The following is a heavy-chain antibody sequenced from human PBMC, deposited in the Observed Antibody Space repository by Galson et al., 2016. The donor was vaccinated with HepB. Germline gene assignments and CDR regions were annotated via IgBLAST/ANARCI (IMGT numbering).Heavy chain of an antibody. CDR3: ARENHPKTYYYGSGSYLGENWSDP. CDR1: GASISDSY. Sequence: SETLSLTCTVSGASISDSYWCWIRQPPGKGLEWIGYIYYSGSTNYNPSLKSRVTISVDTSKNQFSLKLKSVTAADTAVYYCARENHPKTYYYGSGSYLGENWSDPWGQGTLVTVSS. CDR2: IYYSGST. D-gene: IGHD3-10*01. V-gene: IGHV4-59*01. J-gene: IGHJ5*02.